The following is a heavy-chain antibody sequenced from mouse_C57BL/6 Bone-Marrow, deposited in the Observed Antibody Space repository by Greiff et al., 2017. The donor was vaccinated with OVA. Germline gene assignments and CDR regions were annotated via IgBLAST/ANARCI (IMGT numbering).Heavy chain of an antibody. J-gene: IGHJ2*01. Sequence: VQLQQSGAELVRPGTSVKMSCKASGYTFTNFWIGWAKQRPGHGLEWIGDIYPGGGYTNYNEKFKGKATLTADKSSSTAYMQFSSLTSEDSAIYYCARYCYGSSYEYFDYWGQGTTVTVSS. CDR3: ARYCYGSSYEYFDY. V-gene: IGHV1-63*01. CDR1: GYTFTNFW. CDR2: IYPGGGYT. D-gene: IGHD1-1*01.